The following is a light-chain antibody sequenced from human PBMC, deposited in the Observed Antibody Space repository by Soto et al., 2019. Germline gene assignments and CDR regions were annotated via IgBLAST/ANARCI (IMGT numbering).Light chain of an antibody. Sequence: DIQMTQSPSSLSASVGGRVTITCRASQSISSYLNWYQQKPGKAPKLLIYAASSLQSGVPSRFSGSGSGTDFTLTINSLQPEDFATYYCQQSYSAPRTFGQGTKVDI. CDR3: QQSYSAPRT. J-gene: IGKJ1*01. V-gene: IGKV1-39*01. CDR1: QSISSY. CDR2: AAS.